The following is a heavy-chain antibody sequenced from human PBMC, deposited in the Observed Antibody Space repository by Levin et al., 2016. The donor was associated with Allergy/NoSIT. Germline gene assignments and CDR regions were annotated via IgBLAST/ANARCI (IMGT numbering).Heavy chain of an antibody. CDR1: GGSMSSYY. CDR3: ARDRRQPLLYGVYYYYGLDV. V-gene: IGHV4-59*01. D-gene: IGHD2-2*02. J-gene: IGHJ6*02. Sequence: GSLRLSCTVSGGSMSSYYWSWIRQPPGKGLEWIGYIYDSGSTNYNPSLKSRVTISVDTSKNQFSLKLSSVTAADTAVYYCARDRRQPLLYGVYYYYGLDVWGQGTTVIVSS. CDR2: IYDSGST.